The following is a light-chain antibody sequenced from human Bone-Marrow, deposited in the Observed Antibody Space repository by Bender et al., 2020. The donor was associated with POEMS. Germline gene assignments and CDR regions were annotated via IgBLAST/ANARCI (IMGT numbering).Light chain of an antibody. CDR2: YDD. J-gene: IGLJ3*02. CDR1: SSNIGNHG. Sequence: QSVVTQPPSLSEAPRQRVTISCSGSSSNIGNHGVNWYQQLPGEAPKLLIYYDDLLTPGVSDRFSASNSGTSASLAISELQSEDEALYYWSAWDDSLGGWVFGGGTKLTVL. V-gene: IGLV1-36*01. CDR3: SAWDDSLGGWV.